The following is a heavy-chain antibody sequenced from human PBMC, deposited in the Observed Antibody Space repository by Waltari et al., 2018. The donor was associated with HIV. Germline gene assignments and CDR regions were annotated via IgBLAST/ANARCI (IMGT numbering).Heavy chain of an antibody. V-gene: IGHV3-23*01. Sequence: EEQLLESGGGLGQPGGSLRLSCVASGFTFSNYAMTWLRQIPGKGLECVAGLTSAGSITYHADSVQGRFIISRDNSKHTLFLQMTNLRVEDTAVYYCVKDPTTITRGYFDLWAVAPWSLSPQ. CDR1: GFTFSNYA. CDR3: VKDPTTITRGYFDL. D-gene: IGHD4-4*01. J-gene: IGHJ2*01. CDR2: LTSAGSIT.